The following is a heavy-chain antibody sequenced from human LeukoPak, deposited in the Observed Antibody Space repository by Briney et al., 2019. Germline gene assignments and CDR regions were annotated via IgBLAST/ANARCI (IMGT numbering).Heavy chain of an antibody. CDR3: ARYSGSFPGLLDP. J-gene: IGHJ5*02. CDR1: GLTFSSSW. V-gene: IGHV3-7*01. D-gene: IGHD1-26*01. CDR2: INPAGSQK. Sequence: PGGSLTLSCAASGLTFSSSWMNWVRQAPGKGLEWVANINPAGSQKNSVDSVTGRFTISRDNAMNSVFLQIDSLRAEDTGVYYCARYSGSFPGLLDPWGQGTLVTVSS.